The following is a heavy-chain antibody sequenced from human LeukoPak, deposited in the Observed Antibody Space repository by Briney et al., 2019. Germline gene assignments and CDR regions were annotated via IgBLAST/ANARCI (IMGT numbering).Heavy chain of an antibody. V-gene: IGHV4-38-2*02. CDR1: GYSISSGYY. Sequence: SETLSLTCTVSGYSISSGYYWGWIRQPPGKGLEWIGSIYHSGSTYYNPSLKSRVTISVDTSKNQFSLKLSSVTAADTAVYYCARVVAAAGKRLGYFQHWGQGTLVTVSS. CDR3: ARVVAAAGKRLGYFQH. J-gene: IGHJ1*01. CDR2: IYHSGST. D-gene: IGHD6-13*01.